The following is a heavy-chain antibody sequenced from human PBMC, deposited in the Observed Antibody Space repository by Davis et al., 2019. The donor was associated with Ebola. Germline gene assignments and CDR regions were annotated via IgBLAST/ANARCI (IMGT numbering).Heavy chain of an antibody. J-gene: IGHJ4*02. Sequence: GESLKISCKGSGYSFTNYWIGWVRQMPGKGLEWMGIIYPGDSNTRYSPSFQGQVIISADRSISTAYLQWSSLQASDTAMYYCGRLPMGTAAGTTIDYWGQGTLVTVSS. CDR2: IYPGDSNT. CDR1: GYSFTNYW. V-gene: IGHV5-51*01. CDR3: GRLPMGTAAGTTIDY. D-gene: IGHD6-25*01.